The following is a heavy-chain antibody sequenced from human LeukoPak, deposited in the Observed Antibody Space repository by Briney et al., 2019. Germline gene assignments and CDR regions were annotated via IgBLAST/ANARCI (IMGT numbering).Heavy chain of an antibody. Sequence: GGSLRLSCAASGFTLSSYAMSWVRQAPGRGLEWVSGISGSGDSTYYADSVKGRFTISRDNSKNTLYLQMNSLRADDTAVYYCASGYSGYGTLTIEYWGQGTLVTVSS. D-gene: IGHD5-12*01. V-gene: IGHV3-23*01. CDR1: GFTLSSYA. CDR3: ASGYSGYGTLTIEY. J-gene: IGHJ4*02. CDR2: ISGSGDST.